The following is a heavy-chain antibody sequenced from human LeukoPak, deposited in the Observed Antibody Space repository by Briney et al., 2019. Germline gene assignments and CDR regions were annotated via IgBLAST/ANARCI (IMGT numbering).Heavy chain of an antibody. CDR3: ARPLPDLEYDMDV. J-gene: IGHJ6*03. Sequence: SETLSLTCTVSGGTMITSAFYWGWIRESPGKGLEWIGNVHVSGGTYYNPSHKGRVTISLDTSKNQFSLKLSSVTAADTAVYYCARPLPDLEYDMDVWGKGTTVTVSS. CDR2: VHVSGGT. V-gene: IGHV4-39*07. CDR1: GGTMITSAFY. D-gene: IGHD6-6*01.